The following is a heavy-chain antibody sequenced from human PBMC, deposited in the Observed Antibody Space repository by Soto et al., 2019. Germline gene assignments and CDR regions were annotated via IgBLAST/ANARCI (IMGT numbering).Heavy chain of an antibody. J-gene: IGHJ4*02. CDR3: AKVRLTEKGEFYS. V-gene: IGHV3-30*18. Sequence: VQLVESGGGMVQPRRSLRLSCAASGFTFRNYGMHWVRQAPGKGLEWVAFISYDGINTYYADSVKGRFTISRDSSKSTLYLQMNSLGPEDAAVYYCAKVRLTEKGEFYSWGQGTQVTVSS. CDR2: ISYDGINT. D-gene: IGHD1-26*01. CDR1: GFTFRNYG.